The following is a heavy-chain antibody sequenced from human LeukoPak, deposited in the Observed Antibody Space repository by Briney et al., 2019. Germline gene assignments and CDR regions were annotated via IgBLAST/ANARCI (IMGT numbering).Heavy chain of an antibody. V-gene: IGHV4-59*01. CDR1: GGSINYYY. CDR2: IYSSGST. CDR3: ARDSRYSDTSGYYYSHYYMDV. J-gene: IGHJ6*03. Sequence: PSETLSLTCTVSGGSINYYYWSWIRQPPGKGLEYIGYIYSSGSTNYNPSLKSRVTMSVDTSKNQLSLKLSSVTAADTAVYYCARDSRYSDTSGYYYSHYYMDVWGKGTTVTVS. D-gene: IGHD3-22*01.